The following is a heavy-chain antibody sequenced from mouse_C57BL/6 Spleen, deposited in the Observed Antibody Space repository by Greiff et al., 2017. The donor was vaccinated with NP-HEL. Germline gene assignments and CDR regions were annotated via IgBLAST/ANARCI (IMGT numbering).Heavy chain of an antibody. CDR1: GFTFSSYA. J-gene: IGHJ3*01. V-gene: IGHV5-9-1*02. D-gene: IGHD1-1*01. CDR3: TREGPLYYYGSSGAWFAY. CDR2: ISSGGDYI. Sequence: EVQLVESGEGLVKPGGSLKLSCAASGFTFSSYAMSWVRQTPEKRLEWVAYISSGGDYIYYADTVKGRFTISRDNARNTLYLQMSSLKSEDTAMYYWTREGPLYYYGSSGAWFAYWGQGTLVTVSA.